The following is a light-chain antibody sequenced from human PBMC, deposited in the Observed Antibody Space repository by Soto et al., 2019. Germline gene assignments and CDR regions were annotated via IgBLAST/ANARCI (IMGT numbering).Light chain of an antibody. CDR1: QSVSSY. V-gene: IGKV3-11*01. J-gene: IGKJ5*01. CDR3: QQRSNWPPIT. CDR2: DAS. Sequence: EIVLTLSPATLSLSQGEGATLSCRASQSVSSYLAWYQQKPGQAPRLLIYDASNRATGIPARFSGSGSGTDFTLTISSLEPEDFAVYYCQQRSNWPPITSGQGTRLEIK.